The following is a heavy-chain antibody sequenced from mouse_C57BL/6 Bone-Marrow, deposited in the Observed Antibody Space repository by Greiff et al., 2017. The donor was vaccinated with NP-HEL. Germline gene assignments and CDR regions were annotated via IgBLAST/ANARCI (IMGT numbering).Heavy chain of an antibody. Sequence: VQLQQSGAELVRPGASVKLSCTASGFNIKDDYMHWVKQRPEQGLEWIGWIDPENGDTEYASKFQGKATITADTSSNTAYLQLSSLTSEDTAVYYCTTYYSNRYYFDDWGQGTTLTVSS. CDR3: TTYYSNRYYFDD. CDR1: GFNIKDDY. J-gene: IGHJ2*01. D-gene: IGHD2-5*01. V-gene: IGHV14-4*01. CDR2: IDPENGDT.